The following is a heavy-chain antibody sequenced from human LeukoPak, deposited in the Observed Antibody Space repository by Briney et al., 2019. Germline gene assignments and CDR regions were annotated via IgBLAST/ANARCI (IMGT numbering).Heavy chain of an antibody. V-gene: IGHV3-15*01. CDR1: GFTFSNAW. CDR3: ITAAAAGTNYFDY. D-gene: IGHD6-13*01. J-gene: IGHJ4*02. Sequence: GGSLRLSCAASGFTFSNAWMSWVRQAPGKGLEWVGRIKSKTDGGTTDYAAPVKGRFTISRDDSKNTLYLQMNSLKTEDTAVYYCITAAAAGTNYFDYWGQGTLVTVSS. CDR2: IKSKTDGGTT.